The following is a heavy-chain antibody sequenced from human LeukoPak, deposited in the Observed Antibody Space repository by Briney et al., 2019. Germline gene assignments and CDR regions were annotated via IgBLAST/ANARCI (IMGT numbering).Heavy chain of an antibody. CDR2: ISYDGSNK. CDR3: ARVPRGYYIIQFDY. J-gene: IGHJ4*02. V-gene: IGHV3-30-3*01. CDR1: GFTFSSYA. Sequence: GGSLRLSCAASGFTFSSYAMHWVRQAPGKGLEWAAVISYDGSNKYYADSVKGRFTISRDNSKNTLYLQMNSLRAEDTAVYYCARVPRGYYIIQFDYWGQGTLVTVSS. D-gene: IGHD3-3*01.